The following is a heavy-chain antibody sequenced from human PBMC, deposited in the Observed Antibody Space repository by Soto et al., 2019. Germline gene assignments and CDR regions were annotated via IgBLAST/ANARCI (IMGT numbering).Heavy chain of an antibody. D-gene: IGHD3-3*01. Sequence: SETLSLTCTVSGGSISSSSYYWGWIRQPPGKGLEWIGSIYYSGSTYYNPSLKSRVTISVDTSKNQFSLKLSSVTAADTAVYYCASRGRSQGSRVYDFWSGYDWFDPWGQGTLVTVSS. CDR1: GGSISSSSYY. V-gene: IGHV4-39*01. CDR2: IYYSGST. CDR3: ASRGRSQGSRVYDFWSGYDWFDP. J-gene: IGHJ5*02.